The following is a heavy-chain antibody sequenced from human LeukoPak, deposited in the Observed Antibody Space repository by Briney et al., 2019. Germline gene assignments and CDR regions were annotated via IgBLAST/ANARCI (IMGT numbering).Heavy chain of an antibody. CDR2: ISYDGSNK. D-gene: IGHD6-19*01. V-gene: IGHV3-30-3*01. CDR1: GFTFSSYA. Sequence: GGSLRLSCAASGFTFSSYAMHWVRQAPGKGLEWVAVISYDGSNKYYADSVKGRFTISRDNSKNTLYLQVNSLRAEDTAVYYCAREEHTSGWSNDIWGQGTMVIVSS. CDR3: AREEHTSGWSNDI. J-gene: IGHJ3*02.